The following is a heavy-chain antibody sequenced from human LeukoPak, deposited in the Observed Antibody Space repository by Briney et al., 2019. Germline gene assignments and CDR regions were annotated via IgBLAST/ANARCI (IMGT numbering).Heavy chain of an antibody. Sequence: GGSLRLSCAASGFTFDDYGMSWVRQAPGKGLEWVSGINWNGGSTGHADSVKGRFTISRDNAKNSLYLQMNSLRAEDTALYYCARVNLGGKIGNWFDPWGQGTLVTVSS. V-gene: IGHV3-20*04. D-gene: IGHD3-22*01. CDR1: GFTFDDYG. CDR3: ARVNLGGKIGNWFDP. J-gene: IGHJ5*02. CDR2: INWNGGST.